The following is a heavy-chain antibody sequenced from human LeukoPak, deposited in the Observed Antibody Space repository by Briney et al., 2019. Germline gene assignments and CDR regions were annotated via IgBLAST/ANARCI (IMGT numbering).Heavy chain of an antibody. CDR1: GGSISSSSYY. Sequence: SETLSLTCTVSGGSISSSSYYWGWIRQPPGKGLEWIGSIYYSGSTYYNPSLKSRVTISVDTSKNQFSLKLSSVTAADTAVYYCARIFVVVPAAFYFDYWGQGTLVTVSS. J-gene: IGHJ4*02. V-gene: IGHV4-39*07. D-gene: IGHD2-2*01. CDR2: IYYSGST. CDR3: ARIFVVVPAAFYFDY.